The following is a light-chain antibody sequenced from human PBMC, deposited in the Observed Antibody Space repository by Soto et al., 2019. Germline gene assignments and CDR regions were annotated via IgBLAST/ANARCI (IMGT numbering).Light chain of an antibody. CDR1: ESVTNTR. J-gene: IGKJ2*01. V-gene: IGKV3-20*01. CDR3: QRYGTSRGT. CDR2: AIS. Sequence: IVLTQSPVTLSLSPGERATLACRASESVTNTRLAWYQQKGGQAPRLLIYAISTRARGIPDRFSGSGSGTDSTLTISSLEPEDFGVYYCQRYGTSRGTFGQATKLEIK.